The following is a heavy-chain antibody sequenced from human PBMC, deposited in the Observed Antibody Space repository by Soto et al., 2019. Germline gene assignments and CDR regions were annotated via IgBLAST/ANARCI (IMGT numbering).Heavy chain of an antibody. CDR1: GYIFIGYY. CDR2: INLDNGDT. J-gene: IGHJ4*02. D-gene: IGHD6-19*01. Sequence: QVQLVQSRAEVKKPGASVKVSCKASGYIFIGYYMHWVRQAPGQGPEWMGWINLDNGDTNYAQKFQGRVTVTRDTSISTAYMELSGLGGDDTAIYYCARARLSVVGRSPTGLDYWGQGTLVTVSS. V-gene: IGHV1-2*02. CDR3: ARARLSVVGRSPTGLDY.